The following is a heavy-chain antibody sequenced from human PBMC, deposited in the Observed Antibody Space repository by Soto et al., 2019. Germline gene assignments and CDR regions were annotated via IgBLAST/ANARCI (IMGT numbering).Heavy chain of an antibody. J-gene: IGHJ5*02. CDR3: ARDPHEYWTSYWFDP. D-gene: IGHD3-3*01. CDR1: GYNFNIYG. Sequence: ASLKVSCKASGYNFNIYGINWVRQAAGQGLELMGWISAYDGKTTYAEKFQGRVTMTTDASTSTAYMELRSLRSDDTAVYYCARDPHEYWTSYWFDPWGQGTLVTVSS. V-gene: IGHV1-18*01. CDR2: ISAYDGKT.